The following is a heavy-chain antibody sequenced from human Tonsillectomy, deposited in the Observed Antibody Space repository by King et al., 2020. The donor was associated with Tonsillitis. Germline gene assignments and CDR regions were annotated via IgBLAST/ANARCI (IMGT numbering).Heavy chain of an antibody. V-gene: IGHV3-21*01. D-gene: IGHD5-12*01. CDR1: GFTFSSYS. Sequence: VQLVESGGGLVKPGGSLRLSCAASGFTFSSYSMNWVRQAPGKGLEWVSSISSSSSYIYYADSVKGRFTISRDNAKNSLYLQMNSLRAEDTAVYYCASSTGYDYVWNDVGYYYYMDVWGKGTTVTVSS. CDR3: ASSTGYDYVWNDVGYYYYMDV. CDR2: ISSSSSYI. J-gene: IGHJ6*03.